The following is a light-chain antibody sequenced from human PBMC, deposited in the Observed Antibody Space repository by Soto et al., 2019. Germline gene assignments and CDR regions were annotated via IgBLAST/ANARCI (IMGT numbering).Light chain of an antibody. V-gene: IGLV2-14*03. CDR3: SSYTSSFKLAV. Sequence: QSVLTQPASVSGSPGQSITIFCTGTSSDVGGYNYVSWYQQHPGSAPKLMIYDVSSRPSGVSNRFSGSKSGNTASLTISGLQAEDEADYYCSSYTSSFKLAVFGSRTQLTVL. CDR2: DVS. CDR1: SSDVGGYNY. J-gene: IGLJ7*01.